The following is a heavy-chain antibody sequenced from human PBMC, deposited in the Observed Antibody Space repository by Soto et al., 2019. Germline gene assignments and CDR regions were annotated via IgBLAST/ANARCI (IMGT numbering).Heavy chain of an antibody. Sequence: SETLSLTCTVSGGSVRSVNQYWNGCRQPPGKGLEWIGYISYSGSTKYNPSLKSRITISRDTSKKQFSLKMSSVTAADTAVYYCARDLVVPAGTYYYAMHVWGQGTTVTVSS. J-gene: IGHJ6*02. D-gene: IGHD2-2*01. CDR1: GGSVRSVNQY. V-gene: IGHV4-61*01. CDR3: ARDLVVPAGTYYYAMHV. CDR2: ISYSGST.